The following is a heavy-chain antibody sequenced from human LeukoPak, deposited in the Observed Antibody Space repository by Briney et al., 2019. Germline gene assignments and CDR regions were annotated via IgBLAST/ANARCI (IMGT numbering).Heavy chain of an antibody. V-gene: IGHV1-24*01. CDR1: GYTLTELS. J-gene: IGHJ5*02. CDR2: FDPEDGET. D-gene: IGHD6-25*01. Sequence: GASVKVSCKVSGYTLTELSMHWVRQAPGKGLEWMGGFDPEDGETIYAQKFQGRVTTTEDTSADTAYMELSSLRSEDTAVYYCAASSGENWFDPWGQGTLVTVSS. CDR3: AASSGENWFDP.